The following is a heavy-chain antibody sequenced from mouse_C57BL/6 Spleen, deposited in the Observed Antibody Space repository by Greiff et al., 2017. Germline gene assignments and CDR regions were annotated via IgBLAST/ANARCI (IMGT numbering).Heavy chain of an antibody. CDR1: GYTFTDYE. CDR3: TSDYYGSRERSWFAY. CDR2: IDPETGGT. D-gene: IGHD1-1*01. J-gene: IGHJ3*01. V-gene: IGHV1-15*01. Sequence: QVQLQQSGAELVRPGASVTLSCKASGYTFTDYEMHWVKQTPVHGLEWIGAIDPETGGTAYNQKFKGKAILTADKSSSTAYMELRSLTSEDSAVYYGTSDYYGSRERSWFAYWGQGTLVTVSA.